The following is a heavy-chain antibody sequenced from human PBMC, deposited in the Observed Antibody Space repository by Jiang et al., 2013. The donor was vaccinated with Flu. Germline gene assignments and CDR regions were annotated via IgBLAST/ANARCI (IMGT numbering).Heavy chain of an antibody. CDR3: ARESHTSGYAGAFDI. J-gene: IGHJ3*02. V-gene: IGHV3-30*03. CDR2: MPSDGGIK. D-gene: IGHD3-22*01. Sequence: ESGGGVVQPGGSLRLACAASGFSFSNYVMHWVRQAPGKGLEWVAVMPSDGGIKQYSDSVKGRFTVSRDNSENTLHLQMNSLRAEDTALYFCARESHTSGYAGAFDIWGQGTMVTVSS. CDR1: GFSFSNYV.